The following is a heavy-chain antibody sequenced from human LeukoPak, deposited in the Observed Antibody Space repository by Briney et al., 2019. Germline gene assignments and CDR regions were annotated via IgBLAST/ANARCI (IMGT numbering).Heavy chain of an antibody. V-gene: IGHV3-30*04. CDR2: ISYDGSNK. Sequence: GGSLRLSCAASGFTFSSYAMHWARQAPGRGLEWVAVISYDGSNKYYADSVKGRFTISRDNSKNTLYLQMNSLRAEDTAVYYCARDRGYQGGLLTGWGQGTLVTVSS. CDR3: ARDRGYQGGLLTG. CDR1: GFTFSSYA. D-gene: IGHD3-9*01. J-gene: IGHJ4*02.